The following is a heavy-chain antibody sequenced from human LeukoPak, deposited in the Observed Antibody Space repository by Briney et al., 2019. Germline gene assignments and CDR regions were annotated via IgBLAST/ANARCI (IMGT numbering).Heavy chain of an antibody. CDR3: ARRGYYSGRFDI. CDR2: IYYTGNT. V-gene: IGHV4-39*01. J-gene: IGHJ3*02. D-gene: IGHD2-15*01. CDR1: GGSIVTSDYY. Sequence: SETLSLTYTVCGGSIVTSDYYWGWIRLPPGKGLEFIGTIYYTGNTYYNPSLKSRLTIAIDTSKTQFSLKLNSATAADTAVYCCARRGYYSGRFDIWGQGTMVTVSS.